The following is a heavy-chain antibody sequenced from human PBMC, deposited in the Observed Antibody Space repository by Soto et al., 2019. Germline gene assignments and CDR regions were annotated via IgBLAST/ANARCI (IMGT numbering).Heavy chain of an antibody. V-gene: IGHV3-23*01. CDR1: GFTFSSYA. J-gene: IGHJ4*02. Sequence: PGGSLSLCCAAAGFTFSSYAMSWVRPAPGKGLEWVSAISGSGGSTYYADSVKGRFTISRDNSKNTLYLQMNSLRAEDTAVYYCAKDPLGYCTNGVCYSGGAFDDWGQGTLVTVSS. D-gene: IGHD2-8*01. CDR3: AKDPLGYCTNGVCYSGGAFDD. CDR2: ISGSGGST.